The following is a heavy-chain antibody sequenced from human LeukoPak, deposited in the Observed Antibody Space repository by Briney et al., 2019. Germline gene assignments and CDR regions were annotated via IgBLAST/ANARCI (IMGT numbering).Heavy chain of an antibody. J-gene: IGHJ6*03. V-gene: IGHV1-18*01. Sequence: ASVKVSCKASSYTFTRYGISWVRQAPGQGLEWMGWISGYNGNTNYAQKFQGRVSMTADTSTSTAYMELRSLRSDDTAVYYCARSSSDYGFYYYYMDVWGKGTTVTVSS. CDR1: SYTFTRYG. D-gene: IGHD4-17*01. CDR2: ISGYNGNT. CDR3: ARSSSDYGFYYYYMDV.